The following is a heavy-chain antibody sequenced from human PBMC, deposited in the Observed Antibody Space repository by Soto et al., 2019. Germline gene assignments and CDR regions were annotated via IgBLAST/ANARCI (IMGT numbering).Heavy chain of an antibody. J-gene: IGHJ3*02. CDR3: ARSAADVLRYFVLDI. CDR2: ISAYNGNT. D-gene: IGHD3-9*01. Sequence: QVQLVQSGAEVKKPGASVKVSCKASGYTFTSYGISWVRQAPGQGLEWMGWISAYNGNTNYAQKLQGRVTMTTDTSRSKAYMERRSLRSDDRAVYYCARSAADVLRYFVLDIWGKGKMVTVS. CDR1: GYTFTSYG. V-gene: IGHV1-18*01.